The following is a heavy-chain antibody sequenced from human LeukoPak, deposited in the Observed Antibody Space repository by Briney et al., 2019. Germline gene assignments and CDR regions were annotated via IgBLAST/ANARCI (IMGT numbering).Heavy chain of an antibody. V-gene: IGHV1-8*01. Sequence: ASVTVSCIASGYTFTSYDINWVRQAPGQGLEWMGWMNPNSGNTVYAQKFQGRVTISRNTSISTAYMELSSLRSEDTAVYYCARGGGTAMDDWGQGTLVTVSS. CDR2: MNPNSGNT. CDR1: GYTFTSYD. D-gene: IGHD5-18*01. CDR3: ARGGGTAMDD. J-gene: IGHJ4*02.